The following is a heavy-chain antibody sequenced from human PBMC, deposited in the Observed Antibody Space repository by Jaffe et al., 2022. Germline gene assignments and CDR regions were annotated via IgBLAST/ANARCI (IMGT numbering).Heavy chain of an antibody. V-gene: IGHV3-21*01. J-gene: IGHJ4*02. CDR1: GFTFSSYS. Sequence: EVQLVESGGGLVKPGGSLRLSCAASGFTFSSYSMNWVRQAPGKGLEWVSSISSSSSYIYYADSVKGRFTISRDNAKNSLYLQMNSLRAEDTAVYYCARGSYSSSWSGFVVDYWGQGTLVTVSS. CDR3: ARGSYSSSWSGFVVDY. D-gene: IGHD6-13*01. CDR2: ISSSSSYI.